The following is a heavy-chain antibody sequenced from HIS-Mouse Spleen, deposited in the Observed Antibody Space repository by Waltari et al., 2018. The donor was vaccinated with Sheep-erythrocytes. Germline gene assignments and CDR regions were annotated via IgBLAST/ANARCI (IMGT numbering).Heavy chain of an antibody. CDR2: ISYDGSNK. CDR1: GFTFSSYA. V-gene: IGHV3-30-3*01. CDR3: ARGGWDDYVWGSYRNDAFDI. D-gene: IGHD3-16*02. J-gene: IGHJ3*02. Sequence: GFTFSSYAMHWVRQAPGKGLEWVAVISYDGSNKYYADSVKGRFTISRDNSKNTLYLQMNSLIAEDTAVYYCARGGWDDYVWGSYRNDAFDIWGQGTMVTVSS.